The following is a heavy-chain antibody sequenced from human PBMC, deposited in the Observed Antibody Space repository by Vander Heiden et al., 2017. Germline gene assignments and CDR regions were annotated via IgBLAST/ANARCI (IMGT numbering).Heavy chain of an antibody. CDR2: ISGSGGST. V-gene: IGHV3-23*01. D-gene: IGHD1-7*01. CDR3: ANFRTYYFDY. CDR1: GFTFSSYA. J-gene: IGHJ4*02. Sequence: EVPLLESGGGLVQPGWSLRLSCAASGFTFSSYAMSWVRQAPGKGLEWVSAISGSGGSTYYADSVKGRFTISRDNSKNTLYLQMNSLRAEDTAVYYCANFRTYYFDYWGQGTLVTVSS.